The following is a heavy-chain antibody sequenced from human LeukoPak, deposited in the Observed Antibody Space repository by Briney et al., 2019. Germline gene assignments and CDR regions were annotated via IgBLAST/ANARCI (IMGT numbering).Heavy chain of an antibody. D-gene: IGHD2-2*01. CDR3: ARDSSPCSSTSCYPLMDV. J-gene: IGHJ6*02. V-gene: IGHV4-31*03. Sequence: PSQTLSLTCTVSGGSISSGGYYWSWLRQHPGKGLEWIGYIYYSGSTYYNPSLKSRVTISVDTSKNQFSLKLSSVTAADTAVYYCARDSSPCSSTSCYPLMDVWGQGTTVTVSS. CDR1: GGSISSGGYY. CDR2: IYYSGST.